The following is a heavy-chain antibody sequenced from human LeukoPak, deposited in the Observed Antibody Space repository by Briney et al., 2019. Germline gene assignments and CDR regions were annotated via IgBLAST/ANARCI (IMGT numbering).Heavy chain of an antibody. Sequence: SETLSLACTVSGGSISSHCWSWIRQPPGKGLEWIGYIYDSGSTNYNPSLKSRVTISVDTSKNQFSLKLSSVTAADTAVYYCARAQGYYDGWFDPWGQGTLVTVSS. V-gene: IGHV4-59*11. D-gene: IGHD3-22*01. CDR1: GGSISSHC. CDR3: ARAQGYYDGWFDP. CDR2: IYDSGST. J-gene: IGHJ5*02.